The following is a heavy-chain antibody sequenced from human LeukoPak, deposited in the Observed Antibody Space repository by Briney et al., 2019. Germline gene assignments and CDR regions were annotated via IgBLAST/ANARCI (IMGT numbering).Heavy chain of an antibody. V-gene: IGHV3-20*04. Sequence: PGGSLRLSCAASGFTFDDYGMSWVRQAPGKGLEWVSGINWNGGSTGYADSVKGRFTISRDNAKNSLYLQMNSLRAEDTPLYYCATHDCSSTSCFSYWGQGTLVTVSS. CDR1: GFTFDDYG. CDR3: ATHDCSSTSCFSY. D-gene: IGHD2-2*01. CDR2: INWNGGST. J-gene: IGHJ4*02.